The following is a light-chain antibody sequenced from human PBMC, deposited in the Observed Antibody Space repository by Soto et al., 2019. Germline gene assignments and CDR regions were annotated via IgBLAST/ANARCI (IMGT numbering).Light chain of an antibody. CDR3: QQYNNWPYT. J-gene: IGKJ2*01. Sequence: EIVMTQSPATLSVSPGERATLSCRASQSVGSNLAWYQQRPGQAPRPLIYGASTRAIGIPPRFSGSGSGTEFTLTISSLQSEDFAVYYCQQYNNWPYTFGRGTKLEMK. CDR1: QSVGSN. CDR2: GAS. V-gene: IGKV3-15*01.